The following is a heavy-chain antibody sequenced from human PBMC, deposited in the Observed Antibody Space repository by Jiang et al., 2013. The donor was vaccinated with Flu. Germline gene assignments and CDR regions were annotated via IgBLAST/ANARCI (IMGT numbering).Heavy chain of an antibody. CDR3: ARGVGSASAAFDI. CDR1: GGSIRSNNW. V-gene: IGHV4-4*02. D-gene: IGHD6-19*01. J-gene: IGHJ3*02. Sequence: VQLVESGPGQVKPSGTLSLTCNVSGGSIRSNNWWTWVRQPPGKGLEWIGEIYHSGNTNDNPFLKSRVTLSVDKSNNQLSLKLRSVTAADTAVYFCARGVGSASAAFDIWGQGTMVTVSS. CDR2: IYHSGNT.